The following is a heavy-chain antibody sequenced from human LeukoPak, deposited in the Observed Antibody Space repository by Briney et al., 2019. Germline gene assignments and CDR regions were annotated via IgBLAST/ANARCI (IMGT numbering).Heavy chain of an antibody. CDR1: GSSFTGYY. V-gene: IGHV1-2*02. CDR2: LNPYSGDT. D-gene: IGHD3-22*01. J-gene: IGHJ1*01. Sequence: ASVKVSCKASGSSFTGYYMHWVRQAPGQGLEWMGWLNPYSGDTAYAQKFQGRVTLTRDTSISTVYMEVSRLRSDDTAVYYCARGTMILDFWGQGTLVIVSS. CDR3: ARGTMILDF.